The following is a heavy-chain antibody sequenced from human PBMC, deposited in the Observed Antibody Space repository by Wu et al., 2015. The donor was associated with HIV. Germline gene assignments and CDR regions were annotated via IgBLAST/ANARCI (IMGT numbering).Heavy chain of an antibody. CDR1: GGSFGSYA. CDR3: ARTVISATGSPYYFDN. CDR2: IIPMFGIS. J-gene: IGHJ4*02. V-gene: IGHV1-69*05. D-gene: IGHD6-13*01. Sequence: QVQLVQSGAEVKKPGSSVKVSCKASGGSFGSYAISWVRQAPGQGLEWLGGIIPMFGISNYAQKFQGRVTITTDESTSIAYMELSSLRSEDTAVYYCARTVISATGSPYYFDNWGQGTLVTVSS.